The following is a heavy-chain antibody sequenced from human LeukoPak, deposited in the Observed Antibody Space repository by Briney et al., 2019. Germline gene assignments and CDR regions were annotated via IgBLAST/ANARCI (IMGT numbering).Heavy chain of an antibody. J-gene: IGHJ4*02. CDR3: ARGGIPDY. V-gene: IGHV4-34*01. Sequence: PSETLSLTCAVYGGSFSGYYWSWIRQPPGKGLEWIGEINHSGSTNYNPSLKSRVTISVDTSKNQFSLKLSSVTAADTAVYYCARGGIPDYWGQGILVTVSS. CDR1: GGSFSGYY. D-gene: IGHD2-21*01. CDR2: INHSGST.